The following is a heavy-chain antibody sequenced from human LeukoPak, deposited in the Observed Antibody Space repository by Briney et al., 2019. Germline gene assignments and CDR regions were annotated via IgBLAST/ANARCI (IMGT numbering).Heavy chain of an antibody. J-gene: IGHJ4*02. Sequence: GGSLRLSCTASGFTVSSNYMSWVRQAPGKGLEWVSVIYSGGSTSYADSVKGRFTISRDNSKNTLYLQMNSLRAEDTAVYYCARFTHGGDFDYWGQGTLVTVSS. D-gene: IGHD2-21*01. CDR1: GFTVSSNY. CDR3: ARFTHGGDFDY. V-gene: IGHV3-66*01. CDR2: IYSGGST.